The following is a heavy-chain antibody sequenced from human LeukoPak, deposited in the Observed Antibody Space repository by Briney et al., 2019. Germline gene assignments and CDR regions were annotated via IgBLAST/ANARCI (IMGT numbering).Heavy chain of an antibody. J-gene: IGHJ4*02. V-gene: IGHV4-59*12. CDR1: GGSISSYY. Sequence: SETLSLTCTVSGGSISSYYWSWIRQPPGKGLEWIGYIYYSGSTNYNPSLKSRVTISVDTSKNQFSLKLSSVTAADTAVYYCARDSGGSGSYYSPYYWGQGTLVTVSS. CDR3: ARDSGGSGSYYSPYY. D-gene: IGHD3-10*01. CDR2: IYYSGST.